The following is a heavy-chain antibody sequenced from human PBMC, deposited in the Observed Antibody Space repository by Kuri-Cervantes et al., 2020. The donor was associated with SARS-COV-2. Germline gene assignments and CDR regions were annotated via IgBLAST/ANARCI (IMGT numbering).Heavy chain of an antibody. J-gene: IGHJ4*02. CDR1: GFTFSSYW. CDR3: ARDGVKDDYGFSSY. D-gene: IGHD4-17*01. V-gene: IGHV3-7*01. CDR2: IKQDGSEK. Sequence: GESLKISCAASGFTFSSYWMSWVRQAPGKGLEWVANIKQDGSEKYYVDSVKGRFTISRDNAKNSLYLQMNSLRAEDTAVYYCARDGVKDDYGFSSYWGQGTLVTVSS.